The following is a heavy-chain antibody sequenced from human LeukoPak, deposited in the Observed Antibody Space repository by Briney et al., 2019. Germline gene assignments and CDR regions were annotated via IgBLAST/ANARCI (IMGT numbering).Heavy chain of an antibody. CDR3: ARDGRTFDS. CDR1: GFNFSAYW. Sequence: GGSLRLSCATSGFNFSAYWMSWVRQSPGKGLEWGANIKGDESKIYYVDSVKGRFIISRDNAQKSLSLQMNSLRVEDTALYYCARDGRTFDSWGQGARVTVSS. V-gene: IGHV3-7*01. CDR2: IKGDESKI. J-gene: IGHJ4*02.